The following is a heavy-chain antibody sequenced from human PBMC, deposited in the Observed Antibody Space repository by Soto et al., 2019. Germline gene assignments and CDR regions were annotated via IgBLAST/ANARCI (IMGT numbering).Heavy chain of an antibody. CDR2: ISWNTGTI. D-gene: IGHD1-26*01. CDR3: AKDSHSGLTTRGGDY. J-gene: IGHJ4*02. V-gene: IGHV3-9*01. CDR1: GFTFDDYA. Sequence: EVQLVESGGGLVQPGRSLRLSCAASGFTFDDYAMHWVRQAPGKGLEWVSGISWNTGTIGYADSVKGRFTISRDNAKNSLYLQMNSLRDEDTDLYYCAKDSHSGLTTRGGDYWGQGTLVTVSS.